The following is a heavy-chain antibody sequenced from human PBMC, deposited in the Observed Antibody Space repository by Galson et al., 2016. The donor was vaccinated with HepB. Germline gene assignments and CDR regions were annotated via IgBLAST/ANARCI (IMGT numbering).Heavy chain of an antibody. J-gene: IGHJ6*02. CDR1: GGTFSSFP. Sequence: SVKVSCKASGGTFSSFPINWVRQAPGQGLEWMGGIIPIFGTTNYAQKFQGRVTITADESSSTAYMDLNSLRSEDTAVYYCARTPGVLSNQNAMDVWGQGTTVTATS. V-gene: IGHV1-69*13. CDR3: ARTPGVLSNQNAMDV. CDR2: IIPIFGTT. D-gene: IGHD3-9*01.